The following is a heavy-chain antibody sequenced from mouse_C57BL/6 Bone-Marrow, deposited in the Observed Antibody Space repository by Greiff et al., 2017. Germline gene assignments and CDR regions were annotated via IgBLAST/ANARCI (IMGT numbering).Heavy chain of an antibody. Sequence: VQLVESGAELVRPGTSVKMSCKASGYTFTNYWIGWAKQRPGHGLEWIGDIYPGGGYTNYNEKFKGKATLTADKSSSTAYMQFSSLTSEDSAIYYCARWGVTNYYAMDYWGQGTSVTVSS. CDR2: IYPGGGYT. D-gene: IGHD2-5*01. V-gene: IGHV1-63*01. CDR1: GYTFTNYW. CDR3: ARWGVTNYYAMDY. J-gene: IGHJ4*01.